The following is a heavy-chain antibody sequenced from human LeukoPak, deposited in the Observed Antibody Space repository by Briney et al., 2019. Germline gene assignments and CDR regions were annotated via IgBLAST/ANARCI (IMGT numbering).Heavy chain of an antibody. Sequence: GGSLRLSCAASGFTYSNHWISWVRQAPGKGLEWVGNIKEDGSQKHYAGSVKGRFTISRDNAKNSLYLQMNSLRVEDTAVYYCAGDVGWGWDYWGQGTLVTVSS. CDR2: IKEDGSQK. CDR3: AGDVGWGWDY. CDR1: GFTYSNHW. D-gene: IGHD6-19*01. J-gene: IGHJ4*02. V-gene: IGHV3-7*01.